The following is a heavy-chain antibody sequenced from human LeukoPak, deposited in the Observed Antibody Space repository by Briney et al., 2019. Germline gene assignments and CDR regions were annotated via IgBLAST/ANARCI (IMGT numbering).Heavy chain of an antibody. CDR2: IIPIFGTA. V-gene: IGHV1-69*13. D-gene: IGHD5-24*01. CDR1: GGTFSSYA. Sequence: AASVKVSCKASGGTFSSYAISWVRQAPGQGLEWMGGIIPIFGTANYAQKFQGRVTITADESTSTAYMELSSLRSEDTAVYYCARQEMATAHAFDIWGQGTMVTVSS. CDR3: ARQEMATAHAFDI. J-gene: IGHJ3*02.